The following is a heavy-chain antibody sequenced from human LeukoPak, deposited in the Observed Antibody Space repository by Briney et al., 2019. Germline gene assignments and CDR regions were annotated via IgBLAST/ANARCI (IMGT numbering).Heavy chain of an antibody. D-gene: IGHD6-13*01. CDR3: TRVFVGDEYSSSGY. V-gene: IGHV3-74*01. Sequence: GGSLRLSCAASGFTFSSYAMSWVRQAPGKGLVWVSRINSDGSSTTYADSVKGRFTISRDNAKNTLYLQMNSLKVEDTAVYYCTRVFVGDEYSSSGYWGQGTLVTVSS. J-gene: IGHJ4*02. CDR1: GFTFSSYA. CDR2: INSDGSST.